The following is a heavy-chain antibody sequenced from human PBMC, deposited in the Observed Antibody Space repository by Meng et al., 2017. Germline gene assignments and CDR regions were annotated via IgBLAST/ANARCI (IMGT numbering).Heavy chain of an antibody. J-gene: IGHJ4*02. V-gene: IGHV1-2*06. D-gene: IGHD6-13*01. CDR1: GDPFAAYW. CDR3: ARDEDISAAGKLFGDY. Sequence: NMPVTTVNMSCMPSGDPFAAYWIHWLRQAPGQALKWMGRIDPNNDHTQYAQNFQGRVTMTSDTSISTVYMELNGLRSDDTAVYYCARDEDISAAGKLFGDYWGQGTLVTVSS. CDR2: IDPNNDHT.